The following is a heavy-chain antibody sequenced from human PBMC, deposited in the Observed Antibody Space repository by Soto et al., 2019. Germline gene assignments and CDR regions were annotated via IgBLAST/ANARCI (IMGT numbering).Heavy chain of an antibody. V-gene: IGHV1-69*02. CDR1: GGTFSSYT. CDR2: IIPILGIA. CDR3: ARSYNWNPYYYYYMDV. Sequence: GASVKVSCKASGGTFSSYTISWVRQAPGQGLEWMGRIIPILGIANYAQKFQGRVTITADKSTSTAYMELSSLRSEDTAVYYCARSYNWNPYYYYYMDVWGKGTTVTVSS. J-gene: IGHJ6*03. D-gene: IGHD1-20*01.